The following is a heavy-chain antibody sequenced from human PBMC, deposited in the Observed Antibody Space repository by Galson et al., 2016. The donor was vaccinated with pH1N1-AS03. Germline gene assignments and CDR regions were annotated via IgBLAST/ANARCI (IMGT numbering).Heavy chain of an antibody. CDR1: GFTFSDFD. Sequence: SLRLSCAASGFTFSDFDMHWVRQVSRKGLEWVSGIGSAGDTYYAASVKGRFTISRENAKNSLYPQMSSVTAGDTAVYYCARDPHGLDVWGQGTAVTVSS. J-gene: IGHJ6*02. CDR3: ARDPHGLDV. V-gene: IGHV3-13*01. CDR2: IGSAGDT.